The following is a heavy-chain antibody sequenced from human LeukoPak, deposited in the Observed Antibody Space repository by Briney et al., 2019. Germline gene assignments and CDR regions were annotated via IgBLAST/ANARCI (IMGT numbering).Heavy chain of an antibody. J-gene: IGHJ4*02. Sequence: GESLKVSCKASGYTFTGYYMHWVRQAPGQGLEWMGWINPNSGGTNYAQKFQGRVTMTRDTSISTAYMELSRLRSDDTAVYYCAREFWAIEMATNSFDYWGQGTLVTVSS. V-gene: IGHV1-2*02. CDR2: INPNSGGT. D-gene: IGHD5-24*01. CDR1: GYTFTGYY. CDR3: AREFWAIEMATNSFDY.